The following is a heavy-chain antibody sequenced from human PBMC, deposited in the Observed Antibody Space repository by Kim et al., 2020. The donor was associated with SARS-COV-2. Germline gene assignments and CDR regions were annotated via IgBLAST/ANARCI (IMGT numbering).Heavy chain of an antibody. CDR2: INHSGST. V-gene: IGHV4-34*01. CDR3: VRYFSSGWPLSYYYYGMDV. CDR1: GGSFSGYY. D-gene: IGHD6-19*01. J-gene: IGHJ6*01. Sequence: SETLSLTCAVYGGSFSGYYWSWIRQPPGKGLEWIGEINHSGSTNYNPSLKSRVTISVDTSKNQFSLKLSSVTAADTAVYYCVRYFSSGWPLSYYYYGMDV.